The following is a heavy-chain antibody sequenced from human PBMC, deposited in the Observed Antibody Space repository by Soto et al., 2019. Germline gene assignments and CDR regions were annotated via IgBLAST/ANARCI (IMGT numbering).Heavy chain of an antibody. CDR1: GFTFSSYA. Sequence: LRLSCAASGFTFSSYAMSWVRQAPGKGLEWVSAISGSGGSTYYADSVKGRFTISRDNSKNTLYLQMSSLRAEDTAVYYCAKDLACSSTSCYTYIFDYWGQGTLVTVSS. CDR2: ISGSGGST. J-gene: IGHJ4*02. D-gene: IGHD2-2*02. V-gene: IGHV3-23*01. CDR3: AKDLACSSTSCYTYIFDY.